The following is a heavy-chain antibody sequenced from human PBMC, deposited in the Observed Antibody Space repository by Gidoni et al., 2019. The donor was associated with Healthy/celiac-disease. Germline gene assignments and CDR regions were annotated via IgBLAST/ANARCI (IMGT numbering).Heavy chain of an antibody. V-gene: IGHV3-23*01. D-gene: IGHD3-16*02. CDR3: AKEDYDYVWGSYRIFDY. CDR1: GFTFSSYS. J-gene: IGHJ4*02. CDR2: ISGSGGST. Sequence: EVPLLESGGGLVQPGGSLRLSCAASGFTFSSYSMSWVRQAPGEGLEWVSAISGSGGSTYYADSVKGRFTISRDNSKNTLYLQMNSLRAEDTAVYYCAKEDYDYVWGSYRIFDYWGQGTLVTVSS.